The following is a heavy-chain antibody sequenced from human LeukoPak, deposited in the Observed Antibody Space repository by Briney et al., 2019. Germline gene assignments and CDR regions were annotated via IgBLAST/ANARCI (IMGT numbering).Heavy chain of an antibody. Sequence: GGSLRLSCAASGFTFSSYGMSWVRQAPGKGLEWVSAISGSGGSTYYADSVKGRFTISRDNSKNTLYLQMNSLRAEDTAVYYCARDRFVLLWFGELFDYWGQGTLVTVSS. CDR1: GFTFSSYG. J-gene: IGHJ4*02. D-gene: IGHD3-10*01. CDR2: ISGSGGST. CDR3: ARDRFVLLWFGELFDY. V-gene: IGHV3-23*01.